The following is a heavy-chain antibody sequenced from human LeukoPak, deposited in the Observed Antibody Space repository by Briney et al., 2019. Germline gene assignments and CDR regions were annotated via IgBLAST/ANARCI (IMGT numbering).Heavy chain of an antibody. CDR3: ARVVPLMTTVSYFDY. CDR1: GGSISSGGYS. CDR2: IYYSGST. J-gene: IGHJ4*02. V-gene: IGHV4-30-2*05. D-gene: IGHD4-17*01. Sequence: SETLSLTCAVSGGSISSGGYSWSWIRQPPGKGLEWIGYIYYSGSTYYNPSLKSRVTISVDTSKNQFSLKLSSVTAADTAVYYCARVVPLMTTVSYFDYWGQGTLVTVSS.